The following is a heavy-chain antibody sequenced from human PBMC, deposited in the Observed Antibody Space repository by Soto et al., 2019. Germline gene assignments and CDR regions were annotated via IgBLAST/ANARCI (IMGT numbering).Heavy chain of an antibody. J-gene: IGHJ4*02. D-gene: IGHD1-26*01. CDR3: AKRPYSGSYLYYFDY. CDR2: ISGSGGST. V-gene: IGHV3-23*01. Sequence: GGSLRLSCAASGFTFSSYAMSWVRQAPGKGLEWVSAISGSGGSTYYADSVKGRFTISRDNSKNTLYLQMNSLRAEDTAVYYCAKRPYSGSYLYYFDYWGQGTLVTVSS. CDR1: GFTFSSYA.